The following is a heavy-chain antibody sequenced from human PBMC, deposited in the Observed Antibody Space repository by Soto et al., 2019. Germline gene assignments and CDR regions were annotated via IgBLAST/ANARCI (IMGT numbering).Heavy chain of an antibody. J-gene: IGHJ4*02. Sequence: GGSLRPSCVGSGFLFRNYEMNWVRQAQGKGLXWLAXXXTXGXXXSXXXXVKGRFTISRDNTKHTLYLQMNSLRTEDTGVYYCVSQPHWARPFESWGQGTLVTVS. CDR1: GFLFRNYE. D-gene: IGHD7-27*01. V-gene: IGHV3-48*03. CDR3: VSQPHWARPFES. CDR2: XXTXGXXX.